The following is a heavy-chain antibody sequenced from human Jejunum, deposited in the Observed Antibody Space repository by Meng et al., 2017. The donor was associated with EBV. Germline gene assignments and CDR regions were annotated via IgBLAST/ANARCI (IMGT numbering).Heavy chain of an antibody. J-gene: IGHJ4*02. CDR2: MHPGGST. CDR3: AKSNDYSLNS. CDR1: GDSTSSSHW. V-gene: IGHV4-4*02. Sequence: GPLHGSGPGRVKPSGTRSLTCAVSGDSTSSSHWWSWVRQPPGKGLEWIGEMHPGGSTNYNPSLKSRVTISVDNSKNQFSLKLTSVTAADTAVYYCAKSNDYSLNSWGQGTLVTVSS. D-gene: IGHD4-11*01.